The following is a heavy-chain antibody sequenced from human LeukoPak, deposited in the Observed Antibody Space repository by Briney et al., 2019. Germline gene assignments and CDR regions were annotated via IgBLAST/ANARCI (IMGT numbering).Heavy chain of an antibody. CDR2: IIPIFGTA. CDR3: ARGGDDFWSGYRRPNWFDP. J-gene: IGHJ5*02. V-gene: IGHV1-69*05. Sequence: ASVKVSCKASGGTFSSYAISWVRQAPGQGLEWMGRIIPIFGTANYAQKFQGRVTITTDESTSTAYMELSSLRSEDTAVYYCARGGDDFWSGYRRPNWFDPWGQGTLLTVSS. CDR1: GGTFSSYA. D-gene: IGHD3-3*01.